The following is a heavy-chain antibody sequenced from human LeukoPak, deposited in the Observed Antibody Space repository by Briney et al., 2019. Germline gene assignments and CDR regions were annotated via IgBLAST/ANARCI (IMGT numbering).Heavy chain of an antibody. CDR3: PRHPSYYDFRSGYYKPDSDFDY. D-gene: IGHD3-3*01. J-gene: IGHJ4*02. CDR1: GGSISSSSYC. V-gene: IGHV4-39*01. CDR2: IYYSGST. Sequence: TSESLSLTCSVSGGSISSSSYCWGWIRQPPGKGLEWIGSIYYSGSTYYNPSLKSRVTISVDTSKNQFSLKLSSVTAADTAVYYSPRHPSYYDFRSGYYKPDSDFDYWGQGTLATVSS.